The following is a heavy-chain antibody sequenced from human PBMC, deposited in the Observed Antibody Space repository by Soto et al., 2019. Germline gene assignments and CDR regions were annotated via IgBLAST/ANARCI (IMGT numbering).Heavy chain of an antibody. CDR2: INGGNGNT. Sequence: QVHLVQSGAEVKKPGASVKVSCKASGYTFTRNAMHWVRQAPGQRLEWMGWINGGNGNTKYSQKFQGRVTITRDTSANTAYMEQSSLRSEDTAVYYCARDYYGSGSYYWFDPWGQGTLVTVSS. V-gene: IGHV1-3*01. CDR1: GYTFTRNA. J-gene: IGHJ5*02. CDR3: ARDYYGSGSYYWFDP. D-gene: IGHD3-10*01.